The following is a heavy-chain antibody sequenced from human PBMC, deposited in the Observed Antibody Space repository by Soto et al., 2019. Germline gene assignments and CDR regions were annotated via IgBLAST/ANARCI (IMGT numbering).Heavy chain of an antibody. D-gene: IGHD5-12*01. Sequence: SETLSLTCTVSGGSLNSNTYYWGWIRQPPGKGLEWIATVYYSGTTYYNPSLTSRVTISLDTPKTQFSLKLTSVTAADTAVYYCATLVVSKYFDYWGQGVLVTV. CDR3: ATLVVSKYFDY. J-gene: IGHJ4*02. CDR2: VYYSGTT. V-gene: IGHV4-39*01. CDR1: GGSLNSNTYY.